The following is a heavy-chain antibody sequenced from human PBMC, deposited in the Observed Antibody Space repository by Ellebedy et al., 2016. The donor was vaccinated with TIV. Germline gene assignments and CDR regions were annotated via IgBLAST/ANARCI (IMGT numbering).Heavy chain of an antibody. J-gene: IGHJ5*02. CDR2: INAGNGNT. D-gene: IGHD2-2*01. CDR1: GYTFTSYA. V-gene: IGHV1-3*01. Sequence: ASVKVSCXASGYTFTSYAMHWVRQAPGQRLEWMGWINAGNGNTKYSQKFQGRVTITRDTSASTAYMELSSLRSEDTAVYYCARDQLAYCSSTSCYFSWFDPWGQGTLVTVSS. CDR3: ARDQLAYCSSTSCYFSWFDP.